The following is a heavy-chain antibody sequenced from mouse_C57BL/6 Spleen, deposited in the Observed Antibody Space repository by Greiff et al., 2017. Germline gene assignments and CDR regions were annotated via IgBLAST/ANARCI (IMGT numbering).Heavy chain of an antibody. CDR3: ARPLSYGSSRWYFDD. CDR1: GYTFTSSW. Sequence: QVQLQQPGAELVKPGASVKMSCKASGYTFTSSWITWVKQRPGQGLEWIGDIYPGTGSTNYNETFKSKATLTVAPSSSTAYMQLSSLTSEDSAVYYCARPLSYGSSRWYFDDWGTGTTLTVSS. J-gene: IGHJ1*03. D-gene: IGHD1-1*01. V-gene: IGHV1-55*01. CDR2: IYPGTGST.